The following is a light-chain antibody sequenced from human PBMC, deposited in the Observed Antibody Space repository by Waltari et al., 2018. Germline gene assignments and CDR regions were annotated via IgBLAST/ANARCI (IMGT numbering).Light chain of an antibody. CDR3: QQYGSSPGT. Sequence: EIVLTQSPGTLSLSPGERDTLSCRASQSVSSSYLAWYQQKPGQAPRLLIYGASSRATGIPDRFSGSGSGTDFTLTISRLEPEDFAVYYCQQYGSSPGTFGPGTKVEIK. V-gene: IGKV3-20*01. J-gene: IGKJ1*01. CDR2: GAS. CDR1: QSVSSSY.